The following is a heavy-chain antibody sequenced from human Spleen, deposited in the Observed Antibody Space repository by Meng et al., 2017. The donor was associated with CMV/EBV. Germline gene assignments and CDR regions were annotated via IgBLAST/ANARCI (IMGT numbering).Heavy chain of an antibody. CDR1: GFTFSNYA. CDR2: ISGSGGST. D-gene: IGHD3-10*01. CDR3: ATTYGSGSYYACPN. V-gene: IGHV3-23*01. Sequence: GGSLRLSCAASGFTFSNYAMSWVRQAAGKGLEWVSNISGSGGSTYSADSVKGRFTISRDNSKNTLCLQMNTLRAEDTAVYYCATTYGSGSYYACPNWGQGTLVTVSS. J-gene: IGHJ4*02.